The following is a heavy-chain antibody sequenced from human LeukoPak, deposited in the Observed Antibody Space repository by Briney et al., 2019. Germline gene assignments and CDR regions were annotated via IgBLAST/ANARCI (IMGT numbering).Heavy chain of an antibody. J-gene: IGHJ5*02. CDR2: VNPYSGAT. Sequence: ASVKVSCKASGYRFTGYYMHWVRQAPGQGLEWMGWVNPYSGATKYAQNFKDRVAMTRDTSITTAYMELTMLKSDDAAVYYCARGDVAAWAYSGHDSDGNNWFDPWGQGTLVIVSS. CDR1: GYRFTGYY. D-gene: IGHD5-12*01. V-gene: IGHV1-2*02. CDR3: ARGDVAAWAYSGHDSDGNNWFDP.